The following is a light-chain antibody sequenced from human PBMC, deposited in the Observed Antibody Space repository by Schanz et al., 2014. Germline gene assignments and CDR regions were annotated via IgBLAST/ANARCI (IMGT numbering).Light chain of an antibody. Sequence: QSALTQPRSVSGSPGQSVTIACAGSSSDIGDYNYVSWYQQHPGKAPQLIIADVNKRPSGVPDRFSGSKSGNTAFLTISGLLAEDEADYYCCSYAGSSTWVFGGGTKLTVL. V-gene: IGLV2-11*01. J-gene: IGLJ3*02. CDR2: DVN. CDR3: CSYAGSSTWV. CDR1: SSDIGDYNY.